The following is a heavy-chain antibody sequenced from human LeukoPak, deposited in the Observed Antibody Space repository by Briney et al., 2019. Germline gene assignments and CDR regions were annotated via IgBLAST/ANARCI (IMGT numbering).Heavy chain of an antibody. D-gene: IGHD5-18*01. V-gene: IGHV3-7*01. J-gene: IGHJ4*02. CDR2: IKQDGSEK. Sequence: PGGSLRLSCAASGFTFSSFAMTWVRQAPGKGLEWLANIKQDGSEKYYVDSVKGRFTISRDNARNSVYLQMNSLRAEDTAVYYCARGGTRVYSPSDYWGQGALVTVSS. CDR3: ARGGTRVYSPSDY. CDR1: GFTFSSFA.